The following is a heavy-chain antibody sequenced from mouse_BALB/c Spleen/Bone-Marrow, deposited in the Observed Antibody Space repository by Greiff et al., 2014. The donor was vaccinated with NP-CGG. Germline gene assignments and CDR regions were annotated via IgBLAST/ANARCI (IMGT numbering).Heavy chain of an antibody. J-gene: IGHJ4*01. CDR2: INPSSGYT. CDR3: AKRDIYYGYDGNAMDY. CDR1: GYTFTTYT. V-gene: IGHV1S26*01. D-gene: IGHD2-2*01. Sequence: VKMSCKASGYTFTTYTMHWVKQRPGQGLEWIGYINPSSGYTNYNQKFKDKATLTADKSSSTAYMQLSSLTSEDSAVYFCAKRDIYYGYDGNAMDYWGQGTSVTVPS.